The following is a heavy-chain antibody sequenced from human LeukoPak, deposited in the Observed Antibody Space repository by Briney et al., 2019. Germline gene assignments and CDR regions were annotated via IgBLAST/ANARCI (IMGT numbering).Heavy chain of an antibody. Sequence: PGGSRRLSCAASGFTFTNYAMQWVRQAPGKGLERVAIISFDGTNKDYADYVKGRFTISRDNSENTLFLQMKSLRAEDTAVYYCTREGYYAFDIWGQGTMVTVSS. D-gene: IGHD3-22*01. J-gene: IGHJ3*02. CDR2: ISFDGTNK. CDR1: GFTFTNYA. CDR3: TREGYYAFDI. V-gene: IGHV3-30-3*01.